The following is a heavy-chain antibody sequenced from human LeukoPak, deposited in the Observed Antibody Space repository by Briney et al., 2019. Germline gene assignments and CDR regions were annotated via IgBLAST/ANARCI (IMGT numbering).Heavy chain of an antibody. CDR3: AKSNGYGLVDI. CDR2: IFYSGST. CDR1: GGSFSGYS. D-gene: IGHD3-10*01. Sequence: SETLSLTCAVYGGSFSGYSWSWIRQPPGKGLEWIGNIFYSGSTYYSPSLKSRVTISLDTSRNQFSLKLTSVTAADTAVYYCAKSNGYGLVDIWGQGTMVTVSS. J-gene: IGHJ3*02. V-gene: IGHV4-34*12.